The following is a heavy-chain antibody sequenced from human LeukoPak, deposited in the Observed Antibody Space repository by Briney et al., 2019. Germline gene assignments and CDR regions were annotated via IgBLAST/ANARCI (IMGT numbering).Heavy chain of an antibody. D-gene: IGHD1-26*01. CDR1: GFTFSSYE. J-gene: IGHJ3*02. CDR3: APLSGSYFGDDAFDI. V-gene: IGHV3-48*03. Sequence: GGSLRLSCAATGFTFSSYEMNWVRQAPGKGLEWVSYISSSGSTIYYADSVKGRFTISRDDAKNSLYLQMNSLRAEDTAVYYCAPLSGSYFGDDAFDIWGRGTMVTVSS. CDR2: ISSSGSTI.